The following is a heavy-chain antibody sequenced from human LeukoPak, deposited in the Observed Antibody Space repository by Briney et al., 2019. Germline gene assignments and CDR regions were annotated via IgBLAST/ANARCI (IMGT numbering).Heavy chain of an antibody. V-gene: IGHV4-34*01. J-gene: IGHJ4*02. CDR1: GGSFSGYY. CDR3: ARGGIAAAGSIN. CDR2: INHSGST. D-gene: IGHD6-13*01. Sequence: PSETLSLTSAVYGGSFSGYYWSSIPEPPGKGLERIGEINHSGSTNYNPSIKSRVTISVDTSKNQFSLKLSSVTAADTAVYYCARGGIAAAGSINWGQGTLVTVSS.